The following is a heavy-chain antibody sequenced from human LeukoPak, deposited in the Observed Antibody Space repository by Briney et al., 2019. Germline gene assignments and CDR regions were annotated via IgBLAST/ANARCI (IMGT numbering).Heavy chain of an antibody. Sequence: SETLSLTCAVYGGSFSGYYWSWTRQPPGGGLEWIGEINHSGSTNYNPSLKSRVTISVDTSKNQFSLKLSSVTAADTAVYYCARGGGYSYGSDWFDPWGQGTLVTVSS. CDR2: INHSGST. V-gene: IGHV4-34*01. J-gene: IGHJ5*02. CDR3: ARGGGYSYGSDWFDP. D-gene: IGHD5-18*01. CDR1: GGSFSGYY.